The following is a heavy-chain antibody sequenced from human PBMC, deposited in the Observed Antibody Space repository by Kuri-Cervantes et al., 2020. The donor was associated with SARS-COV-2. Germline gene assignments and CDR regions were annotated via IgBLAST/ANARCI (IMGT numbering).Heavy chain of an antibody. Sequence: GGSLRLSCAASGFTFGSEPLHWVRQAPGKGLEWVSSISSSTRYIYYEDSVKGRFTIPRDNAENSPYLQMNSLRAEDTAIYYCARDRSSNWFSTRVAFDIWGQGTMVTVSS. CDR2: ISSSTRYI. D-gene: IGHD6-13*01. CDR3: ARDRSSNWFSTRVAFDI. J-gene: IGHJ3*02. V-gene: IGHV3-21*01. CDR1: GFTFGSEP.